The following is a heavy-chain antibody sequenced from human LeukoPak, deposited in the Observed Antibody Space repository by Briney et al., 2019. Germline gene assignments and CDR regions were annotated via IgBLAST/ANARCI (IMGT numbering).Heavy chain of an antibody. Sequence: SVKVSCKASGGTFSSYTISWVRQAPGQGLEWMGRISPILGIANYEQKFQGRVTITADKSTSTAYMELSSLRSEDTAVYYCARTPYDYGDYADAFDIWGQGTMVTVSS. V-gene: IGHV1-69*02. CDR1: GGTFSSYT. CDR3: ARTPYDYGDYADAFDI. J-gene: IGHJ3*02. D-gene: IGHD4-17*01. CDR2: ISPILGIA.